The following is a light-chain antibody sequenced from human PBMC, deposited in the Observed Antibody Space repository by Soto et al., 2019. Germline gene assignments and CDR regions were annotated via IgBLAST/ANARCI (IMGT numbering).Light chain of an antibody. CDR1: SSDVGGYNY. V-gene: IGLV2-11*01. Sequence: QSALTQPRSVSGSPGQSVTISCTGTSSDVGGYNYVSWYQQHPGKAPKLMIYDVSKRPSGVPDLFSDSKSGNSASLTISGLQAEDEVDYYCCSYAGSYTLGVFGGGTKLTV. CDR2: DVS. J-gene: IGLJ2*01. CDR3: CSYAGSYTLGV.